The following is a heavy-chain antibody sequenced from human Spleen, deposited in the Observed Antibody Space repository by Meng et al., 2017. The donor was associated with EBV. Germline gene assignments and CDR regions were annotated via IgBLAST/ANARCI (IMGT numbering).Heavy chain of an antibody. V-gene: IGHV1-18*01. CDR3: ARELGSGNQLALFDY. CDR2: ISAYNGNT. CDR1: GYPFTSYG. Sequence: QVRLVQSGAEVKKPGASVKGSCKASGYPFTSYGISWVRQAPGQGLEWMGWISAYNGNTNYAQKLQGRVTMTTDTSTSTAYMELRSLRSDDTAVYYCARELGSGNQLALFDYWGQGALVTVSS. J-gene: IGHJ4*02. D-gene: IGHD1-26*01.